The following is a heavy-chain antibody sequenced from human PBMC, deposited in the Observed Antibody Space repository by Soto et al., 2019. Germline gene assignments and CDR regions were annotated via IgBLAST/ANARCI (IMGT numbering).Heavy chain of an antibody. J-gene: IGHJ6*02. CDR2: IFYSGST. CDR3: ARAYGSGNSDYYYGMDV. D-gene: IGHD3-10*01. CDR1: GGSISSYY. Sequence: QVQLQESGPGLVKPSETLSLTCTVSGGSISSYYWSWIRQPPGKGLEWIGYIFYSGSTNYSPSLKSRVTISVDTSKSQVSLKLSSVTAADTAVYYCARAYGSGNSDYYYGMDVWGQGTTVTVSS. V-gene: IGHV4-59*01.